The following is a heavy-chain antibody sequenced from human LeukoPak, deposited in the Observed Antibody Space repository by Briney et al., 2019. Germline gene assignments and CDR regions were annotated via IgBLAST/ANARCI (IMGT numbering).Heavy chain of an antibody. V-gene: IGHV4-39*01. CDR3: ARHGWARPLAFDY. Sequence: PSETLSLTCTASGGSISSSSYYWGWIRQPPGKGLEWIGSIYYSGSTYYNPSLKSRVTISVDTSKNQFSLKLSSVTAADTAVYYCARHGWARPLAFDYWGQGTLVTVSS. CDR1: GGSISSSSYY. D-gene: IGHD2-2*03. J-gene: IGHJ4*02. CDR2: IYYSGST.